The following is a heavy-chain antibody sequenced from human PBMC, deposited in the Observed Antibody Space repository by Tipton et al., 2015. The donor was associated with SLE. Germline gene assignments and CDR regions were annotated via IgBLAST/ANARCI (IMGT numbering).Heavy chain of an antibody. CDR2: ISSSSSTI. Sequence: SLRLSCAASGFTFSSYAMHWVRQAPGKGLEWVSYISSSSSTIYYADSVKGRFTISRDNAKYSLYLQMNSLRAEDTAVYYCARAGAAADHDYWGQGTLVTVSS. J-gene: IGHJ4*02. D-gene: IGHD6-13*01. CDR1: GFTFSSYA. CDR3: ARAGAAADHDY. V-gene: IGHV3-48*01.